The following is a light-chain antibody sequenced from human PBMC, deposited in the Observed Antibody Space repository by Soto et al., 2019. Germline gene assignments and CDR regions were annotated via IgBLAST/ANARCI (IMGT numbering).Light chain of an antibody. CDR3: QQANSFPIT. CDR2: VAS. CDR1: QGISSW. V-gene: IGKV1D-12*01. Sequence: DIQMTQSPSSVSASVGDRVTITCRASQGISSWLVWYQQKPGKVPKVLIYVASSLQSGVPSRFSGSGSGTDFTLTISSLQPEDSATYYCQQANSFPITFGQGTRLEIK. J-gene: IGKJ5*01.